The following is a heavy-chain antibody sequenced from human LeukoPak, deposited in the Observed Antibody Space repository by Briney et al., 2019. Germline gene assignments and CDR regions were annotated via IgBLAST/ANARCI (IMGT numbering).Heavy chain of an antibody. CDR1: GGSISTSAYY. V-gene: IGHV4-39*02. CDR3: ARDQSLMGITIFGVDFDY. D-gene: IGHD3-3*01. J-gene: IGHJ4*02. CDR2: IYYSGNT. Sequence: SETLSLTCIVSGGSISTSAYYWGWIRQPPGEGLQWIGSIYYSGNTYCNSSLKSRVTISVDTSTSQFSLRLSSVTAADTAVYYCARDQSLMGITIFGVDFDYWGQGTLVTVSS.